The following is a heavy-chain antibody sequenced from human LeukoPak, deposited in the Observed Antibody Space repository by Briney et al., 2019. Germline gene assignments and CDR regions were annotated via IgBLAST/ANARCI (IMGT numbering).Heavy chain of an antibody. D-gene: IGHD3-10*01. CDR1: GYSFTSNY. CDR3: AIILTMVDFDY. Sequence: ASVKVSCKASGYSFTSNYIHWVRQAPGQGLEWMGMIYPSDGSTSYAQKFQGRVTITADESTSTAYMELSSLRSEDTAVYYCAIILTMVDFDYWGQGTLVTVSS. CDR2: IYPSDGST. V-gene: IGHV1-46*01. J-gene: IGHJ4*02.